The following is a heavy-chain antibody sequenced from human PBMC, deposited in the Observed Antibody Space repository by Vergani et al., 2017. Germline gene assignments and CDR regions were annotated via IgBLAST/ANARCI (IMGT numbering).Heavy chain of an antibody. J-gene: IGHJ6*03. D-gene: IGHD3-3*01. CDR2: ISWNSGSI. V-gene: IGHV3-9*01. CDR3: AKDIGELNDFWSGYYTYYYYYMDG. Sequence: EVQLVESGGGLVQPGRSLRLSCAASGFTFDDYAMHWVRQAPGKGLEWVSGISWNSGSIGYADSVKGRFTISRDNAKNSLYLQMNSLRAEDTALYYCAKDIGELNDFWSGYYTYYYYYMDGWGKGTTVTVSS. CDR1: GFTFDDYA.